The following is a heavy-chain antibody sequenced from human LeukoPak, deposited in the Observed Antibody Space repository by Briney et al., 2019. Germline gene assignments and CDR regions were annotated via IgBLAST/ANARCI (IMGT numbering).Heavy chain of an antibody. J-gene: IGHJ4*02. V-gene: IGHV1-2*02. CDR1: GYTFTSYY. Sequence: ASVKVSCKASGYTFTSYYMHWVRQAPGQGLEWMGWINPNSGGTNYAQKFQGRVTMTRDTSISTAYMELSRLRSDDTAVYYCARELEVRGVILFAYWGQGTLVTVSS. CDR3: ARELEVRGVILFAY. D-gene: IGHD3-10*01. CDR2: INPNSGGT.